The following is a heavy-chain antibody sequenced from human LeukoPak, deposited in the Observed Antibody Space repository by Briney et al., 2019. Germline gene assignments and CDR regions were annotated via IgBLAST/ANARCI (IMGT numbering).Heavy chain of an antibody. CDR3: ARDGQQLVRGDWFDA. Sequence: SETLSLTCTVSGGSISSGDYYWSWIRQPPGKGLEWIGYIYYSGSTNYNPSLKSRVTISVDTSKNQFSLKLSSVTAADAAVYYCARDGQQLVRGDWFDAWGQGTLVTVSS. V-gene: IGHV4-61*08. CDR1: GGSISSGDYY. J-gene: IGHJ5*02. CDR2: IYYSGST. D-gene: IGHD6-13*01.